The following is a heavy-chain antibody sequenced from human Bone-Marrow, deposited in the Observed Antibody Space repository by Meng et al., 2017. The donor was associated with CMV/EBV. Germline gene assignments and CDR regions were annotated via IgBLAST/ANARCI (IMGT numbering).Heavy chain of an antibody. Sequence: WIRQPPGKGLEWIGSIYYSGSTYYNPSLKSRVTISVDTSKNQFSLKLSSVTAADTAVYYCARHGGYNKRNWFDPWGQGTLVTVSS. CDR2: IYYSGST. J-gene: IGHJ5*02. D-gene: IGHD5-24*01. V-gene: IGHV4-39*01. CDR3: ARHGGYNKRNWFDP.